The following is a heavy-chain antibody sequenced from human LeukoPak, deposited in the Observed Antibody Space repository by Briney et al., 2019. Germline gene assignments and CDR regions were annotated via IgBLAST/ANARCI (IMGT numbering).Heavy chain of an antibody. V-gene: IGHV4-4*07. CDR2: IYTSGST. D-gene: IGHD6-13*01. J-gene: IGHJ5*02. CDR1: GGSISSYY. Sequence: SETLSLTCTVSGGSISSYYWSWIRQPAGKGLEWIGRIYTSGSTNYNPSLKRRVTMSVDKSKNQFSLKLSSVTAAGTAVYYGARGGKIAAAGTLWFDPWGQGTLVTVSS. CDR3: ARGGKIAAAGTLWFDP.